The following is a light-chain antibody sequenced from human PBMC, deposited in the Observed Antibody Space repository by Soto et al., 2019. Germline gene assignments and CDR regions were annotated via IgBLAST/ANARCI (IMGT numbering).Light chain of an antibody. CDR1: NSDIANNY. J-gene: IGLJ3*02. CDR3: AAWDDSLSGRV. CDR2: SNN. V-gene: IGLV1-47*02. Sequence: QSVLTQPPSASGTPGQRVTISCSGSNSDIANNYVSWYQQLPGTAPKLLIYSNNQRPSGVPDRFSGSKSGTSASLAISGLRSEDEADYYCAAWDDSLSGRVFGGGTKVTVL.